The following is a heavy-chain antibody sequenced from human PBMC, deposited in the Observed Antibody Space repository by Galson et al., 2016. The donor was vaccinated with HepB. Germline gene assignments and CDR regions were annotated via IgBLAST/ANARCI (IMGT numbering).Heavy chain of an antibody. CDR2: ISNGGLKR. V-gene: IGHV3-30*18. Sequence: SLRLSCAASGFTFSSYGMHWVRQAPGKGLEWMAVISNGGLKRTYADSVKGRFTISRDNSKNNVYLQLNSLRVDDTAVYYCAKADLLFGYYNGGIDFWGQGTLVTVSS. CDR1: GFTFSSYG. J-gene: IGHJ4*02. CDR3: AKADLLFGYYNGGIDF. D-gene: IGHD3-9*01.